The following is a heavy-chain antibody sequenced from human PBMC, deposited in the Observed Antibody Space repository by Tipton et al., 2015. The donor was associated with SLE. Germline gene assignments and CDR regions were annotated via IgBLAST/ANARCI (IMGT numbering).Heavy chain of an antibody. Sequence: LVKPTETLTLTCTFSGFSLSTHGVGVGWVRQPPGRVLEWLALIYWTDDKRYSPSLKNRLTITKDTSKNQVVLTMTNMDPVDTATYFCARQTMLTTPQRGGFDSWGQGTLVTVSS. D-gene: IGHD4-17*01. J-gene: IGHJ4*02. V-gene: IGHV2-5*01. CDR1: GFSLSTHGVG. CDR2: IYWTDDK. CDR3: ARQTMLTTPQRGGFDS.